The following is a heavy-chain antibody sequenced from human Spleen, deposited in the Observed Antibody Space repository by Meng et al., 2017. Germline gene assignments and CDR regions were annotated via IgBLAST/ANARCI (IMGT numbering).Heavy chain of an antibody. CDR1: GGSFSDYY. Sequence: QVQLQQWGAGLLKPSETLSLTCVVSGGSFSDYYWSWIRQPPGKGLEWIGEINHSGSTIYNPSLESRATISVDTSQNNLSLKLSSVTAADSAVYYCARGPTTMAHDFDYWGQGTLVTVSS. J-gene: IGHJ4*02. CDR3: ARGPTTMAHDFDY. CDR2: INHSGST. D-gene: IGHD4-11*01. V-gene: IGHV4-34*01.